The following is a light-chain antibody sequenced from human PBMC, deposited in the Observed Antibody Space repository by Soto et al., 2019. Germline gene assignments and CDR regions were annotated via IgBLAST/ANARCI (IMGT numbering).Light chain of an antibody. J-gene: IGLJ1*01. Sequence: LTQPASVSGSPGQSITISCTGTSSDVGGYNYVSWYQQHPGKAPKLMIYDVSDRPSGVSNRFSGSKSGNTASLTISGLQAEDEADYYCSSYTSGFYVFGTGTRSPS. CDR1: SSDVGGYNY. CDR3: SSYTSGFYV. V-gene: IGLV2-14*01. CDR2: DVS.